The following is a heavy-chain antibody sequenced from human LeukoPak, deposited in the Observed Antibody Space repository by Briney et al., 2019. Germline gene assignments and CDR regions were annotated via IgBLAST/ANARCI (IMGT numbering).Heavy chain of an antibody. D-gene: IGHD6-13*01. CDR3: ARQTSSWYVHYYYYMDV. Sequence: GESLKISCKGPGYSFTSYWIGWVRQMPGKGLEWMGIIYPGDSDTRYSPSFQGQVTISADKSISTAYLQWSSLKASDTAMYYCARQTSSWYVHYYYYMDVWGKGTTVTVSS. CDR2: IYPGDSDT. V-gene: IGHV5-51*01. J-gene: IGHJ6*03. CDR1: GYSFTSYW.